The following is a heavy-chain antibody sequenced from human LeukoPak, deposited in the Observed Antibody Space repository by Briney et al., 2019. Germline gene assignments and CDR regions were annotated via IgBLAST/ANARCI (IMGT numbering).Heavy chain of an antibody. CDR2: IKQDGSET. V-gene: IGHV3-7*01. D-gene: IGHD5-24*01. J-gene: IGHJ4*02. Sequence: PGGSLRLSCAASGFTFSNYWMNWVRQAPGKGLECLANIKQDGSETYYADSVKGRFTISRDIAKNSLYLQMNSLRAEDTAVYYCARETPRRGETRDGYRWGQGTLVTVSS. CDR3: ARETPRRGETRDGYR. CDR1: GFTFSNYW.